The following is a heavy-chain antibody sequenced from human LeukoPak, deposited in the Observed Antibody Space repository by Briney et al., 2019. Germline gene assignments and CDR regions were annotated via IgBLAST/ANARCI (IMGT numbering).Heavy chain of an antibody. V-gene: IGHV3-21*01. CDR2: ISSSSSYI. J-gene: IGHJ4*02. CDR1: GFTFSSYS. D-gene: IGHD2/OR15-2a*01. CDR3: ALSPVRDSGYFDY. Sequence: PGGSLRLSCAASGFTFSSYSMNWVRQAPGKGLEWVSSISSSSSYIYYADSVKGRFTISRGNAKNSLYLQMNSLRAEDTAVYYCALSPVRDSGYFDYWGQGTLVTVSS.